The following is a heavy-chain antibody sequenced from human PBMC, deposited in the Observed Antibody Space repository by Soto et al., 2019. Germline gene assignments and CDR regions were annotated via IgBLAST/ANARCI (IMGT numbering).Heavy chain of an antibody. CDR3: AGTQWLDDAFDI. V-gene: IGHV5-10-1*01. D-gene: IGHD6-19*01. Sequence: PGESLKISCKGSGYSFTSYWISWVRQMPGKGLEWMGRIDPSDSYTNYSPSFQGHVTISADKSISTAYLQWSSLKASDTAMYYCAGTQWLDDAFDIWGQGTMVTVSS. CDR2: IDPSDSYT. CDR1: GYSFTSYW. J-gene: IGHJ3*02.